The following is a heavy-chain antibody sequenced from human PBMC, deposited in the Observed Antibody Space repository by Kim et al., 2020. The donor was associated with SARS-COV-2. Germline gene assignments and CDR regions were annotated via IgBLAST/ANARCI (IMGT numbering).Heavy chain of an antibody. CDR3: ARRSPRAAVTATGIDH. D-gene: IGHD2-21*02. Sequence: SETLSLTCTVSGGSISSSSYYWGWIRQPPGKGLEWIGSIYYSGSTNYNPSLKSRVTISADTSKNQFSLKLSSVTAADTAVYYCARRSPRAAVTATGIDHWGEGTLVTLSA. CDR1: GGSISSSSYY. CDR2: IYYSGST. V-gene: IGHV4-39*01. J-gene: IGHJ4*02.